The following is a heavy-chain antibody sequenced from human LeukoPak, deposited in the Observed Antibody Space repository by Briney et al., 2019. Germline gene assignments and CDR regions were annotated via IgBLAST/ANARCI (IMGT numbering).Heavy chain of an antibody. Sequence: GGSLRLSCAASGFTFSSYAMHWVRQAPGKGLEWVAVMSYDGSNKYYADSVKGRFTISRDNSKNTLYLQMNSLRAEDTAVYYCARDAPLYCSSTSCSYYFDYWGQGTLVTVSS. D-gene: IGHD2-2*01. CDR2: MSYDGSNK. V-gene: IGHV3-30*04. J-gene: IGHJ4*02. CDR3: ARDAPLYCSSTSCSYYFDY. CDR1: GFTFSSYA.